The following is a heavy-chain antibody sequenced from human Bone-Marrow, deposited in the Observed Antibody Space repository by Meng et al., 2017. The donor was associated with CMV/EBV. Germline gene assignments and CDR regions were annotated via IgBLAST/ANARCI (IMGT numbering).Heavy chain of an antibody. Sequence: CAASGFTVSSNYMNWVRQAPGKVLEWVSIIYRDGTTYYADSVKGRFTISRDNPKNTLYLQMTSLRVEDTALYYCARGAAAGNWYFDLWGRGSLVTVSS. CDR2: IYRDGTT. J-gene: IGHJ2*01. V-gene: IGHV3-66*02. CDR1: GFTVSSNY. D-gene: IGHD6-13*01. CDR3: ARGAAAGNWYFDL.